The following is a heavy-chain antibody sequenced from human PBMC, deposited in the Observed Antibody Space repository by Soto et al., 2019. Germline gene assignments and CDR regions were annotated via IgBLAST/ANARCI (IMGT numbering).Heavy chain of an antibody. CDR1: GGSISSGYYY. D-gene: IGHD6-6*01. CDR2: IYYSGNT. Sequence: SETLSLTCSVSGGSISSGYYYWSWIRQPPGKGLEWIGNIYYSGNTYYNPSLKSRLIISIDTSKNQFSLKLSSVTAADTAVYYCAREGSSSSDRNWFDPWGQGTLVTVSS. J-gene: IGHJ5*02. V-gene: IGHV4-30-4*01. CDR3: AREGSSSSDRNWFDP.